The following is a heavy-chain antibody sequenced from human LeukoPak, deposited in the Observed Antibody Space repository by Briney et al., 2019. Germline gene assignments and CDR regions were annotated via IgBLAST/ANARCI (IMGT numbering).Heavy chain of an antibody. CDR3: ARDLTPSYCGGDCLGGFDY. CDR2: IYSGGST. CDR1: GFTVSSNY. Sequence: GGSLRLSCAASGFTVSSNYMSWVRQAPGKGLEWVSVIYSGGSTYYADSVKGRFTISRDNSKNTLYLQMNSLRAEDTAVYYCARDLTPSYCGGDCLGGFDYWGQGTLVTVSS. D-gene: IGHD2-21*02. V-gene: IGHV3-66*01. J-gene: IGHJ4*02.